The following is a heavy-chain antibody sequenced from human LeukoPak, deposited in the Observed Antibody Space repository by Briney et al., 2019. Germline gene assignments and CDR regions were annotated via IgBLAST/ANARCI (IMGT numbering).Heavy chain of an antibody. CDR2: IYYSGST. V-gene: IGHV4-59*11. J-gene: IGHJ6*02. Sequence: KPSETLSLTCTVSGDSISGHYWSWIRQPPGKELEWIGYIYYSGSTYYNPSLKSRVTISVDTSKNQFSLKLSSVTAADTAVYYCARGVYGMDVWGQGTTVTVSS. D-gene: IGHD6-13*01. CDR1: GDSISGHY. CDR3: ARGVYGMDV.